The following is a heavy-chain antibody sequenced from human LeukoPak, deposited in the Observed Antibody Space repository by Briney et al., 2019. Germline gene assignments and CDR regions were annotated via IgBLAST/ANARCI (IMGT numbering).Heavy chain of an antibody. J-gene: IGHJ4*02. CDR2: IYYTGST. D-gene: IGHD4-23*01. Sequence: SETLSLTCTVSGGSISNYYWTWIRQSPGKGLEWIGYIYYTGSTNYNPSLKSRVTISVDTSKNQFSLKLSSVTAADTAVYYCARDYGVKCDYLVQGTQVTVSS. CDR1: GGSISNYY. CDR3: ARDYGVKCDY. V-gene: IGHV4-59*01.